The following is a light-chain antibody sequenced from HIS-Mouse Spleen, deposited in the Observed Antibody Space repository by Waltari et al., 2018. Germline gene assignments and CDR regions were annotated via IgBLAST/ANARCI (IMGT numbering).Light chain of an antibody. V-gene: IGKV3-15*01. J-gene: IGKJ1*01. CDR3: QQYNNWWT. CDR2: GAS. Sequence: EIVMPQSPATLSVSPGERATLSCRASQSVSSNLAWYQQKPGQAPRLLISGASTRATGIPARFSGSGSGTEFTLTISSMQSEDFAVYYCQQYNNWWTFGQGTKVEIK. CDR1: QSVSSN.